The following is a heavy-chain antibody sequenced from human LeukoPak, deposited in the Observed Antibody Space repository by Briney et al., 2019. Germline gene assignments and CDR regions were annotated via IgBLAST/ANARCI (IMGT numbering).Heavy chain of an antibody. CDR2: ISYDGSNK. V-gene: IGHV3-30-3*01. J-gene: IGHJ4*02. CDR1: GFTLSSYA. D-gene: IGHD5-12*01. CDR3: ARDHGYDSDY. Sequence: GGSLRLSCAAPGFTLSSYAMHWVRQAPGKGLEWVAVISYDGSNKYYADSVKGRFTISRDNAKNTLYLQMNSLRAEDTAVYYCARDHGYDSDYWGQGTLFTDSS.